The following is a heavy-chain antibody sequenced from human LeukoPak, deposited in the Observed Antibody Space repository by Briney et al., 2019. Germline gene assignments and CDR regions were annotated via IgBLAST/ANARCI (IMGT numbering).Heavy chain of an antibody. Sequence: PSETLSLTWAVSNYPITSDYYWVWIRQPPGQGLEWIGQIFHSGIAHYNPSLKSRVTMSVDTSRSQFSVNLNSVTAADTAVYYCGRAGFGTAYNRFYYYMDVWGKGTTVTVSS. CDR3: GRAGFGTAYNRFYYYMDV. CDR2: IFHSGIA. V-gene: IGHV4-38-2*01. D-gene: IGHD3-16*01. CDR1: NYPITSDYY. J-gene: IGHJ6*03.